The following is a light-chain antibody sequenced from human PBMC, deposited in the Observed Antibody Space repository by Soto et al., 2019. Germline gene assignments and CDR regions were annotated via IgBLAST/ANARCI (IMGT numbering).Light chain of an antibody. CDR2: DTS. V-gene: IGKV3-11*01. Sequence: IVLTQSPATLSFSPGEEATLSCRASQSIAIYLAWYQQKSGQSPRLLIYDTSNRAPGIPDRFSGSASGTDFTLPISSLEPEDFAVYYCQQRATWPWTFGQGTAVEIQ. CDR1: QSIAIY. CDR3: QQRATWPWT. J-gene: IGKJ1*01.